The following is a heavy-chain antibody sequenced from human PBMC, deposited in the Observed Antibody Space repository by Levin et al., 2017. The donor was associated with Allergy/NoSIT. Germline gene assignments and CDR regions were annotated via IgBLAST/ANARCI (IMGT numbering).Heavy chain of an antibody. Sequence: HPGGSLRLSCAASGFTFSSYWMSWVRQAPGKGLEWVANIKQDGSEKYYVDSVKGRFTISRDNAKNSLYLQMNSLRAEDTAVYYCARELNWNYGVEFDYWGQGTLVTVSS. CDR3: ARELNWNYGVEFDY. V-gene: IGHV3-7*01. CDR2: IKQDGSEK. CDR1: GFTFSSYW. D-gene: IGHD1-7*01. J-gene: IGHJ4*02.